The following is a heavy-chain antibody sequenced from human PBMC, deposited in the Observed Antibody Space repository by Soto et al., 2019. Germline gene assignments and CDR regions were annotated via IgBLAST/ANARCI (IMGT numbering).Heavy chain of an antibody. CDR1: GFTFSSAW. D-gene: IGHD3-3*02. CDR3: TADLPAFIPQVDS. J-gene: IGHJ4*02. CDR2: IKSQNDGGTT. Sequence: PGGALRLSCAASGFTFSSAWFNWLRHAPGKGLEWVGRIKSQNDGGTTDYAAPVRDRFTISKDDSINTLYLQMNSLQTEDTGVYFCTADLPAFIPQVDSWGQGT. V-gene: IGHV3-15*07.